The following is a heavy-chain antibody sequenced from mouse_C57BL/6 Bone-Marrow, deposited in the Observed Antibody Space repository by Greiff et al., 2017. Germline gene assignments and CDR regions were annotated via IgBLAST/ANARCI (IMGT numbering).Heavy chain of an antibody. D-gene: IGHD2-4*01. V-gene: IGHV14-4*01. CDR3: TTCSYDYPFAY. CDR2: IDPENGDT. Sequence: VQLQQSGAELVRPGASVQLSCTASGFNIKDDYMHWVKQRPEQGLEWIGWIDPENGDTEYASKFQGKATITADTSSNTAYLQLSSLTSEDTAVYYCTTCSYDYPFAYWGQEALVTVSA. J-gene: IGHJ3*01. CDR1: GFNIKDDY.